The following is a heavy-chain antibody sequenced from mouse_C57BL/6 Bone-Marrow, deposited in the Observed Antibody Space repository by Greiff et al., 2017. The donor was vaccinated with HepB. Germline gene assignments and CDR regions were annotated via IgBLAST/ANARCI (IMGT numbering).Heavy chain of an antibody. CDR3: TKDHYYGSSFHWYFDV. CDR2: IDPENGDT. CDR1: GFNIKDDY. J-gene: IGHJ1*03. Sequence: DVQLQESGAELVRPGASVKLSCTASGFNIKDDYMHWVKQRPEQGLEWIGWIDPENGDTEYASKFQGKATITADTSSNTAYLQLSSLTSEDTAVYYCTKDHYYGSSFHWYFDVWGTGTTVTVSS. V-gene: IGHV14-4*01. D-gene: IGHD1-1*01.